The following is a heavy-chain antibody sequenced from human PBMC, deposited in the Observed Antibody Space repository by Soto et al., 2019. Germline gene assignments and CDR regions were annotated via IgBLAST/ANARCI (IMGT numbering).Heavy chain of an antibody. CDR3: AKHEGYCSTTTCSNFDY. D-gene: IGHD2-2*01. CDR2: IYPGDSDS. V-gene: IGHV5-51*01. J-gene: IGHJ4*02. Sequence: GESLKISCKGSGSTFTSYRIAWVRQMPGKGLEWMGIIYPGDSDSSYSPSFQGQVTISADKSINTAYLHWSSLKASDTAIYYCAKHEGYCSTTTCSNFDYWGQGTLVTVSS. CDR1: GSTFTSYR.